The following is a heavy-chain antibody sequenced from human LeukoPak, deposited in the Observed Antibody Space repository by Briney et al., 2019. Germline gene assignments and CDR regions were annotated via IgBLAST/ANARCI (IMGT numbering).Heavy chain of an antibody. Sequence: GGSLRLSCAASGFTFSSYSMNWVRQAPGKGLEWISYIGISSGNTKYADSVKGRFTISGDKAKNSVYLQMNSLRVEDTAVYYCARDSKYAFDNWGQGTLVTVSS. D-gene: IGHD2-2*01. CDR3: ARDSKYAFDN. CDR1: GFTFSSYS. V-gene: IGHV3-48*01. CDR2: IGISSGNT. J-gene: IGHJ4*02.